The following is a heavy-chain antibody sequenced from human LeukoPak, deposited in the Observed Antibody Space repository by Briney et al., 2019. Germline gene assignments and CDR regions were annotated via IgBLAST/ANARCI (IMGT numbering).Heavy chain of an antibody. CDR2: IKSDGSST. V-gene: IGHV3-74*01. Sequence: PGGSLRLSCAASGFTFSSYWMHWVRQAPGKGLECVSRIKSDGSSTSYADSVKGRFTISRDDAKNTLYLQMNSLRAEDTAVYYCARAYNSHFDYWGQGALVTVSS. CDR1: GFTFSSYW. J-gene: IGHJ4*02. D-gene: IGHD1-1*01. CDR3: ARAYNSHFDY.